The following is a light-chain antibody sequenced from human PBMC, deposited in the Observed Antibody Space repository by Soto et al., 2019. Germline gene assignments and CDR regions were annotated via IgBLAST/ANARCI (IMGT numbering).Light chain of an antibody. CDR2: DAS. J-gene: IGKJ1*01. Sequence: DIPMTQSPSTLSESIGDRVTITCRASQSINNWLAWYQQKPGKAPKLLIYDASSLESGVPSRFSGSGSGTEFTLTISSLQPDDLATYYCQQYNLSWTFGQGTKVEIK. CDR1: QSINNW. CDR3: QQYNLSWT. V-gene: IGKV1-5*01.